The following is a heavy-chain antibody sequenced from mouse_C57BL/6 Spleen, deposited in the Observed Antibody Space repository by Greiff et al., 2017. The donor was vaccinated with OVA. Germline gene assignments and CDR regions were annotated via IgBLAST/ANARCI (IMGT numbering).Heavy chain of an antibody. CDR1: GYTFTEYT. V-gene: IGHV1-62-2*01. CDR3: ARHERLHWYFDV. CDR2: FYPGSGSI. Sequence: VQLQQSGAELVKPGASVKLSCKASGYTFTEYTIHWVKQRSGQGLVWIGWFYPGSGSIKYNEKFKDKATLTAAKSSSTVYMELSRMTSEDSAVDFCARHERLHWYFDVWGTGTTVTVSS. J-gene: IGHJ1*03.